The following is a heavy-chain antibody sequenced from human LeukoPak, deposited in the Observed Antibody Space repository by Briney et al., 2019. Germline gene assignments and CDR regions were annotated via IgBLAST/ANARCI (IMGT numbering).Heavy chain of an antibody. V-gene: IGHV1-3*04. CDR3: ARFVSGDVFDV. D-gene: IGHD5/OR15-5a*01. CDR2: VNTGNGDT. J-gene: IGHJ3*01. Sequence: ASVKVSCKASGYTLSTYAIHWVRQAPGQRLEWMGWVNTGNGDTKYSQKFQGRVTITRDTSASTAYMELTSLRSEDTAVYYCARFVSGDVFDVWGQGTMVTVSS. CDR1: GYTLSTYA.